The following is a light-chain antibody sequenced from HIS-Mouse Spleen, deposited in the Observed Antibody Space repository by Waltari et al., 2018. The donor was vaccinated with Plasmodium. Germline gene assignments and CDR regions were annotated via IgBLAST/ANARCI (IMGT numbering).Light chain of an antibody. CDR1: QSVSSY. CDR2: AAY. CDR3: QQRSNWPLT. V-gene: IGKV3-11*01. Sequence: VLTQSPAPLYLSPGEKDNLYCRDSQSVSSYLAWYQQKPGQAPRLLIYAAYNRATGIPARFSGSGSGTDFSLTISSLEPEDFAVYYCQQRSNWPLTFGGGTKVEIK. J-gene: IGKJ4*01.